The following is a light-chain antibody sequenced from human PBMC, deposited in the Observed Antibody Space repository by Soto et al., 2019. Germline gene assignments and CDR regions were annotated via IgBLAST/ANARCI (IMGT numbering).Light chain of an antibody. Sequence: QAVVTQPRSVSGSPGQSVTISCTGTSSDVGGYNYVSWYQQHPGKAPKLMIYDVSKRPSGVPDRFSGSKSGNTASLTISGLQAEDEADYYCCSYAGSYFGTGTKLTVL. CDR1: SSDVGGYNY. V-gene: IGLV2-11*01. J-gene: IGLJ1*01. CDR3: CSYAGSY. CDR2: DVS.